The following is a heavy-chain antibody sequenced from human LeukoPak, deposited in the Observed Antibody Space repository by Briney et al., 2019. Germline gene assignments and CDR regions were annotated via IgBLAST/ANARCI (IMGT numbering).Heavy chain of an antibody. CDR1: GFTFSSYE. Sequence: PGGSLRLSCAASGFTFSSYEMNWVRQAPGKGLEWVSYISSSGSTIYYADSVKGRFTISRDIAKNSLYLQMNSLRAEDTAVYYCARDMLGPGDCSSTSCPERDYYYYYGMDVWGKGTTVTVSS. J-gene: IGHJ6*04. V-gene: IGHV3-48*03. D-gene: IGHD2-2*01. CDR3: ARDMLGPGDCSSTSCPERDYYYYYGMDV. CDR2: ISSSGSTI.